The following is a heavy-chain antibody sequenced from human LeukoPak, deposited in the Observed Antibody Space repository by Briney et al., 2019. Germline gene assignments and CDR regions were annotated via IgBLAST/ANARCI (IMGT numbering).Heavy chain of an antibody. Sequence: SVKVSCKASGGTFSSYTISWVRQAPGRGLEWMGRIIPILGIANYAQKFQGRVTITADKSTSTAYMELSSLRSEDTAVYYCARGGNEYSSSLRRWGQGTLVTVSS. CDR1: GGTFSSYT. J-gene: IGHJ4*02. D-gene: IGHD6-6*01. V-gene: IGHV1-69*02. CDR2: IIPILGIA. CDR3: ARGGNEYSSSLRR.